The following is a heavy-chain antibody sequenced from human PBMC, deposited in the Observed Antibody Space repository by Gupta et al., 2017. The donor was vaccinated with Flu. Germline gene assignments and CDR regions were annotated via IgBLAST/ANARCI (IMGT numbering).Heavy chain of an antibody. Sequence: NNYWMHWVRQAPGKGLVWVSRINTDGSSTDYADSVKGRFTISRDNAKNTLSLQMNSLRAEDTAVYFCARGPSSRYSHMDVWGKGTTVTVSS. J-gene: IGHJ6*03. CDR2: INTDGSST. D-gene: IGHD1-1*01. CDR1: NNYW. V-gene: IGHV3-74*01. CDR3: ARGPSSRYSHMDV.